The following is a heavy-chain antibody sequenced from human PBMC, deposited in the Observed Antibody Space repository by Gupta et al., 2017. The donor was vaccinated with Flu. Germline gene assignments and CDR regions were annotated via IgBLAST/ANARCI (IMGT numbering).Heavy chain of an antibody. Sequence: EGQLVESGGGLVEPGGSLRLSCAASGFNFIYAYMNWVRQATGKGLEWLGRLKSHADGGTTDYGPPVKGRFTISRDDSKNMLFLQMRSLQPEDTAMYFCTTDSSGGITFDIWGQGTMVTVSS. D-gene: IGHD3-10*01. J-gene: IGHJ3*02. CDR3: TTDSSGGITFDI. CDR2: LKSHADGGTT. CDR1: GFNFIYAY. V-gene: IGHV3-15*01.